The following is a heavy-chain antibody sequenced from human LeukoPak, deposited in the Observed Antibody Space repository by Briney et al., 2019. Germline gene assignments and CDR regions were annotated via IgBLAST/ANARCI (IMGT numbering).Heavy chain of an antibody. CDR1: GFTFSDYN. V-gene: IGHV3-11*01. CDR3: ARDRTGDLEYFDY. D-gene: IGHD7-27*01. J-gene: IGHJ4*02. Sequence: GESLRLSCAASGFTFSDYNMRWIRQAPGKGLEWVSSISRSGSTKYYADSVKGRFTISRDNAKNSLFLQMNSLRAEDTAVYYCARDRTGDLEYFDYWGQGTLVTVSS. CDR2: ISRSGSTK.